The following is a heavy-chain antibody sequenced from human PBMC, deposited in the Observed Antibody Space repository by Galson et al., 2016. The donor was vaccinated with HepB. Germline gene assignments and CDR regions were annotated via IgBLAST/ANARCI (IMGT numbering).Heavy chain of an antibody. V-gene: IGHV3-15*01. J-gene: IGHJ3*02. CDR1: GFRFSTYG. D-gene: IGHD1-26*01. CDR2: IKSHPDDGTK. CDR3: TTAGSFRTNDAFHS. Sequence: SLRLSCAASGFRFSTYGMSWVRQAPGKGLEWVGRIKSHPDDGTKDYAAPVKGRFSHSRDDSKKMLFLQMNSLKTEDSCVYYCTTAGSFRTNDAFHSWGQGTVVTVSS.